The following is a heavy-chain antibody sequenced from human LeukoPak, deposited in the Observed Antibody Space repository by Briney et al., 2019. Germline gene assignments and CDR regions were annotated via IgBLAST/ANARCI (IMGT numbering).Heavy chain of an antibody. V-gene: IGHV1-24*01. CDR1: GYTLTELS. CDR2: FDPEDGET. CDR3: ATDFPLAAAITYAEYFQH. Sequence: SVKVSCKVSGYTLTELSMHWVRQAPGKGLEWMGGFDPEDGETIYAQKFQGRVTMTEDTSTDTAYMELSSLRSEDTAVYYCATDFPLAAAITYAEYFQHWGQGTLVTVSS. J-gene: IGHJ1*01. D-gene: IGHD6-13*01.